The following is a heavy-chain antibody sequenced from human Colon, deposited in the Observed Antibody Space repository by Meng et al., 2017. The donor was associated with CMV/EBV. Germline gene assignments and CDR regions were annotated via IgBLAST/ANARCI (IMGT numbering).Heavy chain of an antibody. V-gene: IGHV4-59*11. CDR2: VYYSGSA. J-gene: IGHJ4*02. Sequence: SETLSLTCTVSGESMRSHDWSWIRQPPGKGLEWMGHVYYSGSAPYSPSLRSRVSISLDMSKNQFSLKLRSVTAADTAMYFCARGLGHASNNSHDYWGQGTLVTVSS. CDR3: ARGLGHASNNSHDY. D-gene: IGHD1-1*01. CDR1: GESMRSHD.